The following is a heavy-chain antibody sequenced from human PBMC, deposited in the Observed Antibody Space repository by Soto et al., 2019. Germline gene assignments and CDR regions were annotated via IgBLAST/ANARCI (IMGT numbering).Heavy chain of an antibody. CDR1: GFTFSNSE. CDR3: ARGNSPINIY. D-gene: IGHD2-21*01. V-gene: IGHV3-48*03. CDR2: ITSSGSTI. Sequence: GGSLRLSCAASGFTFSNSEMNWVRQAPGKGLEWISYITSSGSTIYYADSVKGRFTISRDNAKNSLYLQMNSLRAEDTAVYYCARGNSPINIYWGQGTLVTISS. J-gene: IGHJ4*02.